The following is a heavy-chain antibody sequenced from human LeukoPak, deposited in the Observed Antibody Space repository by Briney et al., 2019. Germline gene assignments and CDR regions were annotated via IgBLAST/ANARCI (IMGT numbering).Heavy chain of an antibody. Sequence: SETLSLTCTVSGGSISSYYWSWIRQPPGKGLEWIGYIYYSGSTNYNPSLKSRVTISVDTSKNQFSLKLSSVTAADTAVYYCANTITMTEDASEIWYQGTMVIVTS. J-gene: IGHJ3*02. V-gene: IGHV4-59*01. D-gene: IGHD3-22*01. CDR2: IYYSGST. CDR1: GGSISSYY. CDR3: ANTITMTEDASEI.